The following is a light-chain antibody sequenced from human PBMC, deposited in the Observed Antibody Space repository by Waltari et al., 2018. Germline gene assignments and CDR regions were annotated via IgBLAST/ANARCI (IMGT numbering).Light chain of an antibody. CDR2: DVS. CDR3: NSYTSNSTLEV. CDR1: RSDVVSYNY. J-gene: IGLJ2*01. V-gene: IGLV2-14*03. Sequence: SALTQPAAVLAPPGQPITISCSGTRSDVVSYNYVSWYQQHPDKAPQLMIYDVSNRPSGVSNRFSGSKSGNTASLTISGLQAEDEADYYCNSYTSNSTLEVFGGGTKLTVL.